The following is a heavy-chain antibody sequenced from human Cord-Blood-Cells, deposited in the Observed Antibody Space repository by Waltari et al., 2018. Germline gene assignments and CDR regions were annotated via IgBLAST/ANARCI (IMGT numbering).Heavy chain of an antibody. D-gene: IGHD2-15*01. Sequence: QVQLVQSGAEVKKPGASVKVSCKASGYTFTGYYMHWVRQAPGQGLAWMGWINPNSGGTNYAQKFQGWVTMTRDTSISTAYMELRRLRSDDTAVYYCARAQRYCSGGSCYPEGWFDPWGQGTLVTVSS. V-gene: IGHV1-2*04. CDR1: GYTFTGYY. J-gene: IGHJ5*02. CDR2: INPNSGGT. CDR3: ARAQRYCSGGSCYPEGWFDP.